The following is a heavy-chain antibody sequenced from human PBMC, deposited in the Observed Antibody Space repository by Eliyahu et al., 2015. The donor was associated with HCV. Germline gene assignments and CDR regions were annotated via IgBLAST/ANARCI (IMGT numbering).Heavy chain of an antibody. Sequence: QVQLQESGPGLVKPSQTLSLTCSVSGGSLSSASYYWSWIRQPAGEGLEWIGRINSRGNTNYNPSLRSRVTISVDTSKNQFFLILSSVTAADTAVYYCARELSVSVGSSWDTPFDYWGQGTLVTVSS. V-gene: IGHV4-61*02. CDR2: INSRGNT. CDR1: GGSLSSASYY. J-gene: IGHJ4*02. CDR3: ARELSVSVGSSWDTPFDY. D-gene: IGHD6-13*01.